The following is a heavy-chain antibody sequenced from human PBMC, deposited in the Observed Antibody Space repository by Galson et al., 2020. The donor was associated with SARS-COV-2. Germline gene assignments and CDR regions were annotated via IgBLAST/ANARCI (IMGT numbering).Heavy chain of an antibody. CDR2: ISGSGGST. J-gene: IGHJ4*02. V-gene: IGHV3-23*01. CDR1: GFTFSSYA. Sequence: GGSLRLSCAASGFTFSSYAMSWVRQAPGKGLEWVSAISGSGGSTYYADSVKGRFTISRDNSKNTLYLQMNSLRAEDTAVYYCAKQLLWFGDSGYFDYWGQGTLVTVSS. D-gene: IGHD3-10*01. CDR3: AKQLLWFGDSGYFDY.